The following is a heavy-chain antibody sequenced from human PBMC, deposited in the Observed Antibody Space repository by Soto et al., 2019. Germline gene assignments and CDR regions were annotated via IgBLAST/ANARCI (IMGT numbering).Heavy chain of an antibody. V-gene: IGHV4-59*01. Sequence: LSLTCTVSGGSISSYYWSWIRQPPGKGLEWIGYIYYSGSTNYNPSLKSRVTISVDTSKNQFSLKLSSVTAADTAVYYCARDLYYDSSGYRNGFDYWGQGTLVTVSS. CDR2: IYYSGST. CDR3: ARDLYYDSSGYRNGFDY. CDR1: GGSISSYY. D-gene: IGHD3-22*01. J-gene: IGHJ4*02.